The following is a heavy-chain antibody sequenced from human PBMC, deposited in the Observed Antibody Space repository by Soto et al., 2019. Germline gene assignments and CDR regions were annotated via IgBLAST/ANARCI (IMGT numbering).Heavy chain of an antibody. CDR2: INHSGSA. D-gene: IGHD4-4*01. CDR3: ARGKMTTVIVGRKNWFDP. CDR1: GGSFSGYY. Sequence: QVKLQQWGAGLLKPSETLSLTCAVYGGSFSGYYWSWIRQPPGKGLEWIGEINHSGSANYNPSLKSRVTISVDTSKNQFSLKLSYVTAADTAVYYCARGKMTTVIVGRKNWFDPWGQGTLVTVSS. V-gene: IGHV4-34*01. J-gene: IGHJ5*02.